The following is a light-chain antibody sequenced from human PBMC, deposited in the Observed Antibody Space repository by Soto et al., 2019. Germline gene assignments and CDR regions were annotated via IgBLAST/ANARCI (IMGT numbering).Light chain of an antibody. CDR1: QSINSD. Sequence: EIVVTHSPATRAVSPGEKSGVSCRASQSINSDVAWYQQKVGQTPRLLIYGASSRATGVPDRFSGSGSGTEFTLTISRLQSEDFAVYYCQQYSNSPPVTIGQGTKVDIK. CDR3: QQYSNSPPVT. V-gene: IGKV3-15*01. CDR2: GAS. J-gene: IGKJ1*01.